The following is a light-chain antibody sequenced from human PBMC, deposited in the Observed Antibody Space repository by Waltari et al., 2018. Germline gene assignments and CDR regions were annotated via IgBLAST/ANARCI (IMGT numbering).Light chain of an antibody. J-gene: IGLJ1*01. CDR1: SRDVGGYNY. CDR2: DVS. V-gene: IGLV2-14*03. CDR3: TSYTSSHGLV. Sequence: QSALTQPASVSGSPGQSITISCTGTSRDVGGYNYLSWYQQHPCKAPKVVIFDVSYRPSGVSNRFSASKSGNTASLTISGLQAEDEADYYCTSYTSSHGLVFGTGTKVTVL.